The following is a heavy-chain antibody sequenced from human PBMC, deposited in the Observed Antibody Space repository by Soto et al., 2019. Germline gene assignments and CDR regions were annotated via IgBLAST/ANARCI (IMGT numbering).Heavy chain of an antibody. V-gene: IGHV4-30-2*01. CDR3: ARSREFDY. CDR1: GGSLSGATYS. J-gene: IGHJ4*02. Sequence: SETLSLTCGVSGGSLSGATYSWNWIRQPPGKGLEWIGYIFPSGTTYYNPSPKSRVTISIDVSKNQFSLSLRSLTAADTAVYYCARSREFDYWSQGTLVTVSS. CDR2: IFPSGTT.